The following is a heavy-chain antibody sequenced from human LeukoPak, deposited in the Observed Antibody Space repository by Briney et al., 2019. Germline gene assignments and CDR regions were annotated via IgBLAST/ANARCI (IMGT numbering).Heavy chain of an antibody. V-gene: IGHV1-69*04. D-gene: IGHD3-10*01. Sequence: ALVKVSCKASGGTFSSYTISWVRQAPGQGLEWIGRIIPILGIANYAQKFQGRVTITADKSTSTAYMELSSLRSEDTAVYYCARDFASGDYWGQGTLVTVSS. CDR1: GGTFSSYT. J-gene: IGHJ4*02. CDR2: IIPILGIA. CDR3: ARDFASGDY.